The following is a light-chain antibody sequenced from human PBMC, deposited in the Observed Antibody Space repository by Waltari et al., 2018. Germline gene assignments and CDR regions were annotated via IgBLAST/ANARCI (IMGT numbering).Light chain of an antibody. CDR2: DIS. CDR1: QSVDYK. Sequence: EVVMTQSPATPSVSPGERATLFCRTSQSVDYKLAWYQHKPGQPPRLLIYDISTRIPGIPARFSGGGSGTLFTLTISSLQSEDFAVYYCQQYDSWPQTFGGGTKVEIK. V-gene: IGKV3-15*01. J-gene: IGKJ4*01. CDR3: QQYDSWPQT.